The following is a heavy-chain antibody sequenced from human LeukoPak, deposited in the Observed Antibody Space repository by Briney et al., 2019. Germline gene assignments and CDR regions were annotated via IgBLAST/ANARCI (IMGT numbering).Heavy chain of an antibody. CDR3: GRGLIAARRWGGGSIDYMDV. CDR1: GFTFSSYS. J-gene: IGHJ6*03. Sequence: PGGSLRLSCAASGFTFSSYSMNWVRQAPGKGLEWVSSISSSSSYIYYADSVKGRFTISRDNAKNSLYLQMNSLRAEDTAVYYCGRGLIAARRWGGGSIDYMDVWGKGTTVTVSS. D-gene: IGHD6-6*01. CDR2: ISSSSSYI. V-gene: IGHV3-21*01.